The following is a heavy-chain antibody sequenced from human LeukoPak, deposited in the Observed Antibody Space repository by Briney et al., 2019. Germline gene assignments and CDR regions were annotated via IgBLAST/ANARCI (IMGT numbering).Heavy chain of an antibody. D-gene: IGHD1-14*01. CDR3: ARFPGGAEYRHYYYMDV. J-gene: IGHJ6*03. CDR1: GGSISSGSYY. Sequence: SQTLSLTCTVSGGSISSGSYYWSWIRQPAGKGLEWIGRIYTSGSTNYNPSLKSRVTMSVDTSKNQFSLKLSSVTAADTAVYYCARFPGGAEYRHYYYMDVWGKGTTVTVSS. CDR2: IYTSGST. V-gene: IGHV4-61*02.